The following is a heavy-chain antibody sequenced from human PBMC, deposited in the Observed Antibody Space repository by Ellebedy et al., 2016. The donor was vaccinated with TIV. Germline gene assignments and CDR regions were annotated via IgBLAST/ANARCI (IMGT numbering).Heavy chain of an antibody. CDR1: GASITSSDYS. J-gene: IGHJ5*02. D-gene: IGHD6-19*01. V-gene: IGHV4-39*01. Sequence: SETLSLXXPVPGASITSSDYSWCWIRQPPGKGLAWIVSIYYVGSAYYNPSRKSRVSMSVDTSKNQFSLIVTSVTAADTSVYYCARPDRGSSGWYAHWGQGTLVTVSS. CDR3: ARPDRGSSGWYAH. CDR2: IYYVGSA.